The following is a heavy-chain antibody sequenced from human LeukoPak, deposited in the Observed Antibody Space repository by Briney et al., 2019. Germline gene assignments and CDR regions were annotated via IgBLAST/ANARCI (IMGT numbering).Heavy chain of an antibody. CDR2: ISSSGSTI. CDR3: ARVPRWYVIDY. Sequence: GGSLRLSCAASGFTFSSYEMKWVRQAPGKGLEGVSYISSSGSTIYYADSVKGRFTISRDNAKNSLYLQMNSLRAEDTAVYYCARVPRWYVIDYWGQGTLVTVSS. J-gene: IGHJ4*02. V-gene: IGHV3-48*03. CDR1: GFTFSSYE. D-gene: IGHD4-23*01.